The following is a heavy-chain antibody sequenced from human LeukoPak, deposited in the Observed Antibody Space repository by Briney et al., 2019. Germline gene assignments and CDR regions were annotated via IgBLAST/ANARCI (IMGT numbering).Heavy chain of an antibody. CDR2: IYYSGST. V-gene: IGHV4-34*01. CDR1: GGSFSGYY. Sequence: SETLSLTCAVYGGSFSGYYWSWIRQPPGKGLEWIGSIYYSGSTYYNPSLKSRVTISVDTSKNQFSLKLSSVTAADTAVYYCASDWWTVTGYWGQGTLVTVSS. J-gene: IGHJ4*02. D-gene: IGHD4-17*01. CDR3: ASDWWTVTGY.